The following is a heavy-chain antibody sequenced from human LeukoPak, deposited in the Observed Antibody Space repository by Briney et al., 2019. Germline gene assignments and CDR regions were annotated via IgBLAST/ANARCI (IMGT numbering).Heavy chain of an antibody. D-gene: IGHD3-10*01. J-gene: IGHJ4*02. CDR1: GYTFTSYA. CDR2: INTNTGNP. Sequence: ASVKVSCKASGYTFTSYAMNWVRQAPGQGLEWMGWINTNTGNPTYAQGFTGRFVFSLDTSVSTAYLQISSLKAEDTAVYYCARGGITMVRGVIGDFDYWGQGTLVTVSS. CDR3: ARGGITMVRGVIGDFDY. V-gene: IGHV7-4-1*02.